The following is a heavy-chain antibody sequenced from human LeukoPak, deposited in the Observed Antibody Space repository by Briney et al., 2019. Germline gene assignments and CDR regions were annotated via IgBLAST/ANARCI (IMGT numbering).Heavy chain of an antibody. V-gene: IGHV4-4*07. CDR2: IYSSGST. Sequence: SETLSLTCIVSGGSTSSYYWSWIRQPAGKGLEWIGRIYSSGSTNYNPSLKSRVTMSVDTSKNQFSLNLTSVNAADTAVYYCARESGGDRALNYWGPGTLVSVSS. J-gene: IGHJ4*01. D-gene: IGHD2-21*01. CDR3: ARESGGDRALNY. CDR1: GGSTSSYY.